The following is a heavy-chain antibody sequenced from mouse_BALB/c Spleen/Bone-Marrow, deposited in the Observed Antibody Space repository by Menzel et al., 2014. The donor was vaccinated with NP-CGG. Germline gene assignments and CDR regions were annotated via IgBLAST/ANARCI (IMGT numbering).Heavy chain of an antibody. Sequence: EVNVVESGGGLVKSGGSLKLSCAASGFSFNSYGMSWVRQTPEERLEWVATISGGGSYTFYPDSVKGRFTISRDNAKNNLYLQLSSLRSEDTALYYCARHAYYDQTEVSFVYWGQGTLVTVSA. D-gene: IGHD2-4*01. V-gene: IGHV5-9-2*01. CDR2: ISGGGSYT. CDR3: ARHAYYDQTEVSFVY. J-gene: IGHJ3*01. CDR1: GFSFNSYG.